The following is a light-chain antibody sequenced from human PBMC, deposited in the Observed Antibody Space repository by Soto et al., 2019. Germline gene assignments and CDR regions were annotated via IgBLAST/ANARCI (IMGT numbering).Light chain of an antibody. Sequence: EVVLTQSPGTLSLSPGERATLSCRASQSVSNNYLAWYQQKPGQAPRLLIYGASNRATGIPDRFSGSGSGTDFTLTISRLEPEDFGVYYCHQYNNLWTFGQGTKVDI. V-gene: IGKV3-20*01. J-gene: IGKJ1*01. CDR3: HQYNNLWT. CDR2: GAS. CDR1: QSVSNNY.